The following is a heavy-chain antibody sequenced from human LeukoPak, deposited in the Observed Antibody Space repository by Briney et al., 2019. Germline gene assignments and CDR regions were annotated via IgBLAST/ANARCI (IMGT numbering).Heavy chain of an antibody. Sequence: PGGSLRLSCAASGFTFSSSWMHWVRQAPGKGLVWVSRINSDGSSTSYADSVKGRFTISRDNAKNTLYLQMNSLRAEDTAVYYCARGRMVRGVIIDYWGQGTLVTVSS. D-gene: IGHD3-10*01. CDR1: GFTFSSSW. CDR2: INSDGSST. J-gene: IGHJ4*02. V-gene: IGHV3-74*01. CDR3: ARGRMVRGVIIDY.